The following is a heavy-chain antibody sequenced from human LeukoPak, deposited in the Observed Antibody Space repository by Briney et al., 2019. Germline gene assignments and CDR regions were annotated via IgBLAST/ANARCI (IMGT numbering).Heavy chain of an antibody. V-gene: IGHV3-48*04. Sequence: GGSLRLSCAASGFTFSSYSMNWVRQAPGEGLEWVAYISSSSNTIYYADSVKGRFTISRDNAKNSLYLQMNSLRAEDTAVYYCARAESAFDIWGQGTMVTVSS. CDR3: ARAESAFDI. CDR2: ISSSSNTI. CDR1: GFTFSSYS. J-gene: IGHJ3*02.